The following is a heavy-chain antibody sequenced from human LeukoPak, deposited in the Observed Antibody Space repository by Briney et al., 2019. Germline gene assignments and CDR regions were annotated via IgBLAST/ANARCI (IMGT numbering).Heavy chain of an antibody. CDR1: GFSVSHHW. V-gene: IGHV3-7*01. CDR2: IKKDGSEK. CDR3: ARGIIGDNYYGLDV. Sequence: GGSLRLSCAASGFSVSHHWMSWVRQAPGRGLEWVANIKKDGSEKYYGDPVEGRFTFSRDNAKNSVYLQMNSVRAEDTAVYYCARGIIGDNYYGLDVWGQGTTVTVSS. J-gene: IGHJ6*02. D-gene: IGHD1-14*01.